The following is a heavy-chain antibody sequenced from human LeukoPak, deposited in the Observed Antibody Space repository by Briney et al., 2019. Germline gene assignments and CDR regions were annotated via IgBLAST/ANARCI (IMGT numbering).Heavy chain of an antibody. V-gene: IGHV3-30-3*01. Sequence: GGSLRLSCAASGFTFSSYAMHWVRQAPGKGLEWVAVISYDGSNKYYADSVKGRFTISRDNSKNTLYLQMNSLRAEDTAVYYCAKGIPTYYYFDYWGQGTLVTVSS. CDR1: GFTFSSYA. D-gene: IGHD5-18*01. J-gene: IGHJ4*02. CDR2: ISYDGSNK. CDR3: AKGIPTYYYFDY.